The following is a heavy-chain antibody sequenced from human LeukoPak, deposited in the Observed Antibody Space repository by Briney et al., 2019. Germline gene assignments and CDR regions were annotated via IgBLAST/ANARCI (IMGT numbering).Heavy chain of an antibody. CDR1: ADTFSINNSA. CDR3: ARGFALDF. J-gene: IGHJ3*01. V-gene: IGHV6-1*01. CDR2: TYYRSSWYY. Sequence: SQTLSLTCDFSADTFSINNSALNWIRQSPSRGLEWLGRTYYRSSWYYYDAFSVDSRIIFRPDTSKYLSSQLLSSMTADDTAVYSCARGFALDFWGQGTMVTVSS.